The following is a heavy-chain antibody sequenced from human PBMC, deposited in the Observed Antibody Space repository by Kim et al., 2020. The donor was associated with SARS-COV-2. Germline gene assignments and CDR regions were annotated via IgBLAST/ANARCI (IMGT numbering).Heavy chain of an antibody. V-gene: IGHV6-1*01. CDR1: GDSVSSNSAA. Sequence: SQTLSLTCAISGDSVSSNSAAWNWIRQSPSRGLEWLARTYYRSKWSSDYAVSVKGRVTINPDTSRNQFSLQLTSVTPEDTAVYYCARVPSGPYYFDYWGQGTLVTVS. CDR3: ARVPSGPYYFDY. J-gene: IGHJ4*02. CDR2: TYYRSKWSS. D-gene: IGHD5-12*01.